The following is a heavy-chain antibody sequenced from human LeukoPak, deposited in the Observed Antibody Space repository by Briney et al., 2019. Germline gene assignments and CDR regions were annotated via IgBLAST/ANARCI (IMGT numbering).Heavy chain of an antibody. V-gene: IGHV3-53*01. CDR1: GFTVSSNY. CDR2: IYSGGIT. CDR3: ARGNFRRDGYNFDY. D-gene: IGHD5-24*01. Sequence: PGGSLRLSCAASGFTVSSNYMTWVRQAPGKGLEWVSVIYSGGITYYADSVKGRFTISRDNSKNTLYLQMNSLRAEDTAVFYCARGNFRRDGYNFDYWGQGTLVTVSS. J-gene: IGHJ4*02.